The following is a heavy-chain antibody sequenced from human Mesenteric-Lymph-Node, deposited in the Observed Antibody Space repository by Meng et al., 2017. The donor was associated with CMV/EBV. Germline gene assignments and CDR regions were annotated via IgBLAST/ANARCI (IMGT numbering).Heavy chain of an antibody. Sequence: SETLSLTCTVSGGSINNYYWSWIRQPPGKGLEWIGYIYYSGSTNYNPSLKSRVTISVDTSKNQFSLKLSSVTAADTAVYYCARLEDFWSGYYTWGQGTLVTVSS. V-gene: IGHV4-59*01. CDR2: IYYSGST. D-gene: IGHD3-3*01. J-gene: IGHJ4*02. CDR1: GGSINNYY. CDR3: ARLEDFWSGYYT.